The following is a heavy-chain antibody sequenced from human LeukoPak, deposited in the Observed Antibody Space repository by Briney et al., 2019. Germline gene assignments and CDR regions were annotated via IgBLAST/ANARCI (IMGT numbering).Heavy chain of an antibody. CDR2: ISSSSSYI. J-gene: IGHJ4*02. D-gene: IGHD1-26*01. CDR1: GFTFSNYA. V-gene: IGHV3-21*01. CDR3: ARALQWELSLPDY. Sequence: SGGSLRLSCAVSGFTFSNYAIHWVRQAPGKGLEWVSSISSSSSYIYYADSVKGRFTISRDNAKNSLYLQMNSLRAEDTAVYYCARALQWELSLPDYWGQGTLVTVSS.